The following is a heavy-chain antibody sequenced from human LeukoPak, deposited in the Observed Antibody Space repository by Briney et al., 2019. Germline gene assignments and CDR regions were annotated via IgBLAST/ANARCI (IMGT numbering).Heavy chain of an antibody. CDR2: ISYDGSNK. V-gene: IGHV3-30*18. D-gene: IGHD6-6*01. Sequence: GGSLRLSCAASGFTFSSYAMSWVRQAPGKGLEWVAVISYDGSNKYYADSVKGRFTISRDNSKNTLYLQMNSLRAEDTAVYYCAKDGPLCSSSPYYFDYWGQGTLVTVSS. CDR3: AKDGPLCSSSPYYFDY. J-gene: IGHJ4*02. CDR1: GFTFSSYA.